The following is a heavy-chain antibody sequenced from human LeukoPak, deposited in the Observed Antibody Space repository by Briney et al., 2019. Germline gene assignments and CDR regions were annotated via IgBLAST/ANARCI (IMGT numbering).Heavy chain of an antibody. J-gene: IGHJ4*02. Sequence: PSETLSLTCTVSSGSISTSNYYWGWIRQPPGKGLEWIGSIYYSGSTYYNPSLKSRVTISVDTSKNQFSLKLSSVTAADTAVYYCAREGGYYYDSSGYGYWGQGTLVTVSS. CDR1: SGSISTSNYY. V-gene: IGHV4-39*07. CDR3: AREGGYYYDSSGYGY. CDR2: IYYSGST. D-gene: IGHD3-22*01.